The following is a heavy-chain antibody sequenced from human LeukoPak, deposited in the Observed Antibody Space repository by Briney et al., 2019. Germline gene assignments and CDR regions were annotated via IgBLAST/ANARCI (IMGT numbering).Heavy chain of an antibody. Sequence: SEALSLTCTVSGGSISRYYWSWIRQPPGKGLEWIGYIYYSGSTNYNSSLKSRVTISVDTSKNQFSLKLSSVTAADTAAYYCAREMGHYDILTGYSVNAFDIWGQGTMVTVSS. V-gene: IGHV4-59*01. CDR3: AREMGHYDILTGYSVNAFDI. CDR1: GGSISRYY. D-gene: IGHD3-9*01. CDR2: IYYSGST. J-gene: IGHJ3*02.